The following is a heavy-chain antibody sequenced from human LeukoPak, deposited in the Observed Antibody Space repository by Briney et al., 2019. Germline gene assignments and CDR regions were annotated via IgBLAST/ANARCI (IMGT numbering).Heavy chain of an antibody. D-gene: IGHD3-16*02. CDR1: GYTLTELS. Sequence: ASVKVSCKVSGYTLTELSMHWGRQAPGKGLEWKRGFEPEDGETIYAQKFQGRVTMTEDTSTDTAYMELSSLRSEDTAVYYCATVLITFGGVIGHDAFDIWGQGTMVTVSS. V-gene: IGHV1-24*01. CDR2: FEPEDGET. J-gene: IGHJ3*02. CDR3: ATVLITFGGVIGHDAFDI.